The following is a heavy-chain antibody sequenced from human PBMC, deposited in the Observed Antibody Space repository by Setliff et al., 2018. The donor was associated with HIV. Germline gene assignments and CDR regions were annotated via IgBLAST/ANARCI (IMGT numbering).Heavy chain of an antibody. J-gene: IGHJ4*01. CDR2: MTPYRGNT. Sequence: ASVKVSCKTSGDTFTSYDSNWVRQAAGHGLEWMGWMTPYRGNTGYAQKFQGRVSMTRNTSISTSYMELSSLRSEDTAVYYCARVGSYWTQFDYWGQGTLVTVSS. CDR3: ARVGSYWTQFDY. D-gene: IGHD2-15*01. CDR1: GDTFTSYD. V-gene: IGHV1-8*02.